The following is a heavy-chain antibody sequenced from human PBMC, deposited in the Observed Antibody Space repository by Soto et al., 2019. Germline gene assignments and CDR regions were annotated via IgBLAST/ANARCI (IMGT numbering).Heavy chain of an antibody. CDR3: TRHLNNNWKANGFDV. V-gene: IGHV3-73*01. D-gene: IGHD1-20*01. CDR1: GFTFSDSA. Sequence: PGGSLRLSCAASGFTFSDSAIHWVRQASGRGLEWVGRIRTKANSYTTAYTASVTGRFTISRDDSRNTAHLQMNSLRIEDTAIYYCTRHLNNNWKANGFDVWGQGTVVT. J-gene: IGHJ3*01. CDR2: IRTKANSYTT.